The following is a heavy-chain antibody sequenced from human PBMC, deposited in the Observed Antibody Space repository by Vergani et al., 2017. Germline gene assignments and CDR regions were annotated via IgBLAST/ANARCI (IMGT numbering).Heavy chain of an antibody. Sequence: EVQLVESGGGFFQPGGSLRLSCSASGFSFNSYWMHWVRQVPGKGLLWVSRIKSDGSITAYADSVKGRFTISRDNAQNTLYLQMNRLSVEDTGVYYCARARGIETCYMSNWLDSWGQGTLVTVSS. CDR2: IKSDGSIT. D-gene: IGHD3-9*01. J-gene: IGHJ5*01. CDR3: ARARGIETCYMSNWLDS. V-gene: IGHV3-74*03. CDR1: GFSFNSYW.